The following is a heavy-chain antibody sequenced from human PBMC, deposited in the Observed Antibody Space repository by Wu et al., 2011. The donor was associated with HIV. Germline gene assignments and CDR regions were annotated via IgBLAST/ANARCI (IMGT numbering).Heavy chain of an antibody. Sequence: QVHLVQSGAEVKKPGSSVKVSCKASGDTFNSYAISWVRQAPGQGLEWMGGIIAIFGTANYAQKFQGRVTITADKSTTTTYMELNNLRSEDTAVYYCARGSGYHFNYNYLVVWGKGTTVTVSS. J-gene: IGHJ6*03. V-gene: IGHV1-69*14. CDR2: IIAIFGTA. CDR3: ARGSGYHFNYNYLVV. CDR1: GDTFNSYA. D-gene: IGHD3-22*01.